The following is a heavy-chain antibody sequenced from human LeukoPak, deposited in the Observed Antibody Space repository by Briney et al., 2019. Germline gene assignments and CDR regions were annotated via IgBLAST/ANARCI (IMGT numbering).Heavy chain of an antibody. V-gene: IGHV1-2*02. D-gene: IGHD3-9*01. CDR3: ARADYDILTGYLSFGY. CDR1: GYTFTGYY. J-gene: IGHJ4*02. Sequence: ASVKVSCKASGYTFTGYYMHWVRQAPGQGLEWMGWINPNSGGTSYAQKFQGRVTMTRDTSISTAYMELSRLRSDDTAVYYCARADYDILTGYLSFGYWGQGTLVTVSS. CDR2: INPNSGGT.